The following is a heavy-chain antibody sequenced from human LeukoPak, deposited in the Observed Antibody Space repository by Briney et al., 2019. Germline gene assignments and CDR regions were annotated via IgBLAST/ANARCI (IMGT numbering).Heavy chain of an antibody. CDR3: ARGDDCSSTSCLANWFDP. Sequence: ASVKVSCKASGYTFTGYYMHWVRQAPGQGLEWMGWINPNSGGTNYAQKFQGRVTMTRDTSISTAYMELSRLRSDDTAVYYCARGDDCSSTSCLANWFDPWGQGTLVTVSS. J-gene: IGHJ5*02. CDR1: GYTFTGYY. V-gene: IGHV1-2*02. CDR2: INPNSGGT. D-gene: IGHD2-2*01.